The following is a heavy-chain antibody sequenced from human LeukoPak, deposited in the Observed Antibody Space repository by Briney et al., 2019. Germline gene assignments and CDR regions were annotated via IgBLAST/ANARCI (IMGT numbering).Heavy chain of an antibody. V-gene: IGHV3-23*01. CDR2: ISGSGGST. J-gene: IGHJ4*02. D-gene: IGHD3-16*01. CDR1: GFTFSSYA. Sequence: RSGGSLRLSCAASGFTFSSYAMSWVRQAPGKGLEWVSVISGSGGSTFYADSVKGRFTISRDNSKNTLNLQMNSLRADDTAVYDCARGPGYWGQGTLVTVSS. CDR3: ARGPGY.